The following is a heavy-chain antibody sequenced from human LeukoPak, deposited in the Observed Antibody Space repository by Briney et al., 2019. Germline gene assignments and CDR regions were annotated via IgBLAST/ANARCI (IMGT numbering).Heavy chain of an antibody. V-gene: IGHV3-9*01. CDR1: GFTFEDYG. CDR3: AKGSTLSYSNTWCDY. Sequence: GRSMRLSSSAAGFTFEDYGMHWIRQAPGKVLEWGSSSSWSSGNTAYADSVKGPFTSSRDNAKIYLYLQMKSLRAEDTALYYCAKGSTLSYSNTWCDYWGRGTLVSVSS. D-gene: IGHD6-13*01. J-gene: IGHJ4*02. CDR2: SSWSSGNT.